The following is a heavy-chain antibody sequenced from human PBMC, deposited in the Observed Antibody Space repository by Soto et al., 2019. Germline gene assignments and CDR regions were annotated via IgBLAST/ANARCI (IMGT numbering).Heavy chain of an antibody. CDR3: ATQGFYRMGV. CDR2: IYHSGSI. Sequence: SETLSLTCAVSGGSISSGGYSWSWIRQPPGKGLEGIGYIYHSGSIYYNPSLKSRVTISVDRSKNQFSLKLSSVTAADTAMFYCATQGFYRMGVWGRGTTVTAP. CDR1: GGSISSGGYS. J-gene: IGHJ6*02. V-gene: IGHV4-30-2*01.